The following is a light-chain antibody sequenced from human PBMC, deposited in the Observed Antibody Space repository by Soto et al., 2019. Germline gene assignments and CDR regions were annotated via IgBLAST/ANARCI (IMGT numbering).Light chain of an antibody. J-gene: IGKJ5*01. CDR3: MQALQTPT. V-gene: IGKV2-28*01. CDR2: LGS. Sequence: DIVMTQSPLSLPVSPGEPASISCWSSQSLLHSDGFNYLDWYVQKPGQSPQLLIYLGSNRASGVPDRLSGSGSGTDCTLRISRVEADDVGVYYCMQALQTPTFGQGTRLEIK. CDR1: QSLLHSDGFNY.